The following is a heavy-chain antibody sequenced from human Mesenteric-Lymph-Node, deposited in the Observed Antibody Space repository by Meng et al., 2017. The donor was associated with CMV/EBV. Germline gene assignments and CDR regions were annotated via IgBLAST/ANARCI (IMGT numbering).Heavy chain of an antibody. J-gene: IGHJ6*02. V-gene: IGHV1-8*01. CDR3: ARSGSSDFWSGYSPYYYYYGMDV. CDR2: MNPNSGNT. D-gene: IGHD3-3*01. CDR1: GYTFTSYD. Sequence: ASVKVSCKASGYTFTSYDINWVRQATGQGLEWMGWMNPNSGNTGYAQKFQGRVTITADKSTSTAYMELSSLRSEDTAVYYCARSGSSDFWSGYSPYYYYYGMDVWGQGTTVTVSS.